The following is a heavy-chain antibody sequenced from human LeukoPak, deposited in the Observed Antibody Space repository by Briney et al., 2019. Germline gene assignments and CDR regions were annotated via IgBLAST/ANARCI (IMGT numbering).Heavy chain of an antibody. CDR3: ARHSGHSSTNDAFDI. CDR2: MYSGGTT. Sequence: SETLSLTCTVSGGSISSGSYYWSWIRQPPGKGLDWIGYMYSGGTTNYSPSLKNPVTISEDMSKNQFSLKLTSVTAADTAVYYCARHSGHSSTNDAFDIWGQGTMVIVSS. CDR1: GGSISSGSYY. D-gene: IGHD6-13*01. V-gene: IGHV4-61*01. J-gene: IGHJ3*02.